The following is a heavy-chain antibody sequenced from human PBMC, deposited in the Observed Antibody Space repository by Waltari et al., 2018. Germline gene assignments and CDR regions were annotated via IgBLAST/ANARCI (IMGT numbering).Heavy chain of an antibody. D-gene: IGHD6-13*01. V-gene: IGHV7-4-1*02. CDR1: GYTFTSYA. Sequence: QVQLVQSGSELKKPGASVKVSCKASGYTFTSYAMNWVRQAPGQGLEWMGWINTNTGTPTYAQGFTGRFVFSLDTSVSTAYLQISSLKAEDTAVYYCAGLPGIAAAGTDGYYYYYYGMDVWGQGTTVTVSS. J-gene: IGHJ6*02. CDR2: INTNTGTP. CDR3: AGLPGIAAAGTDGYYYYYYGMDV.